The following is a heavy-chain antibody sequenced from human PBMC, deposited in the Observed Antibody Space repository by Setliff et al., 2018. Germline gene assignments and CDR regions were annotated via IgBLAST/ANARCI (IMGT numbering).Heavy chain of an antibody. CDR2: IDTSGST. Sequence: LSLTCTVSGGSISSRNYYWSWIRQSPGKGLEWIGYIDTSGSTDYNPSLKSRVTISVDTSKNQLSLKLSSVTAADTAVYYCARLPKIVTGYYGSHYYYYMDVWGTGTTVTVSS. CDR1: GGSISSRNYY. D-gene: IGHD3-9*01. CDR3: ARLPKIVTGYYGSHYYYYMDV. V-gene: IGHV4-61*09. J-gene: IGHJ6*03.